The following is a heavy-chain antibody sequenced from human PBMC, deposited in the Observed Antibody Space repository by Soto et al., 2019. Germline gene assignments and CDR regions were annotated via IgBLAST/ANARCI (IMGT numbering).Heavy chain of an antibody. CDR1: GFAFTRYS. Sequence: GGSLRLSCAASGFAFTRYSMNWVRQAPGKGLEWVSSISSTTHYIYYADSMRGRFTISRDNAKNAVYLEMNSLRAEDTAVYYCARESEDLTSNFDYWGQGTLVTVSS. CDR2: ISSTTHYI. J-gene: IGHJ4*02. V-gene: IGHV3-21*06. CDR3: ARESEDLTSNFDY.